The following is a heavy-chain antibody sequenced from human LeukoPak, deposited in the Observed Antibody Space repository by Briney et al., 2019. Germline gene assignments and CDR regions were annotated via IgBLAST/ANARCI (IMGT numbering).Heavy chain of an antibody. Sequence: GGSLRLSCAVSGFSFSGDGTHWVRQAPGKGLEWVSAISGSGGSTYFADSVKGRFTITRDNSKNTAYLQMNSLRAIDTAVYYCATTMAAVAYYFDYWGQGALVTVSS. CDR1: GFSFSGDG. D-gene: IGHD6-13*01. CDR3: ATTMAAVAYYFDY. V-gene: IGHV3-23*01. CDR2: ISGSGGST. J-gene: IGHJ4*02.